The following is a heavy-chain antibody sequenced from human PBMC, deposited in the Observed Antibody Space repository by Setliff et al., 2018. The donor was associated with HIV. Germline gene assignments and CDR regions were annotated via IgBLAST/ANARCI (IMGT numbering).Heavy chain of an antibody. Sequence: SETLSLTCTVSGGSVTSGGHYWSWIRQQPGKAPEWIGYIHYTGSNFYNPSLTDRLTISVDTSKNQFSLKLSYVTAADTAVYYCARGGNSRAAWFDSSPQGTQVTVSS. CDR2: IHYTGSN. CDR1: GGSVTSGGHY. V-gene: IGHV4-31*02. CDR3: ARGGNSRAAWFDS. D-gene: IGHD5-12*01. J-gene: IGHJ5*01.